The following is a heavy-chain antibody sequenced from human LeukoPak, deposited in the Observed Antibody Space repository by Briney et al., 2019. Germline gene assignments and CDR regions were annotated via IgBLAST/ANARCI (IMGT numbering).Heavy chain of an antibody. J-gene: IGHJ4*02. CDR1: GGSISSSSYY. D-gene: IGHD5-18*01. CDR2: IYYSGST. V-gene: IGHV4-39*01. CDR3: ARTAMVSAFDY. Sequence: PSETLSLTCTVSGGSISSSSYYWGWIRQPPGKGLEWIGSIYYSGSTYYNPSLKSRVTISVDTSKNQFSLKLSSVTAADTAVYYCARTAMVSAFDYWGQGTLVIVSS.